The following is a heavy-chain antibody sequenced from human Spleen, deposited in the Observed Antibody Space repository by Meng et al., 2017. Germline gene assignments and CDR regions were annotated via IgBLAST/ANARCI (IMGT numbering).Heavy chain of an antibody. Sequence: QMQLQESDPGLVKPSETLSLTCTVSGGSISSSSYYWGWIRQPPGKGLEWIGNIYYGGSTYYNPSLKSRVTISVDTSKNQFSLKLSSVTAADTAVYYCARRVSSGWYFGRIDYWGQGTLVTVSS. CDR2: IYYGGST. V-gene: IGHV4-39*01. J-gene: IGHJ4*02. D-gene: IGHD6-19*01. CDR1: GGSISSSSYY. CDR3: ARRVSSGWYFGRIDY.